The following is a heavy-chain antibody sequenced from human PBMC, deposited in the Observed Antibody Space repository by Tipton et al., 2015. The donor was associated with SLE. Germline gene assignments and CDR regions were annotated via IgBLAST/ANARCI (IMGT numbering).Heavy chain of an antibody. Sequence: LRLSCTVSDASMNYFYWTWIRQPPGKGLEWIGYIHYSGSTNCDPSLRSRVTISIDTSKNQFSLNLRSVTAADTAVYYCARGYQLPLGPYYYYMDVWGKGTTVTVSS. CDR3: ARGYQLPLGPYYYYMDV. CDR2: IHYSGST. J-gene: IGHJ6*03. CDR1: DASMNYFY. D-gene: IGHD2-2*01. V-gene: IGHV4-59*01.